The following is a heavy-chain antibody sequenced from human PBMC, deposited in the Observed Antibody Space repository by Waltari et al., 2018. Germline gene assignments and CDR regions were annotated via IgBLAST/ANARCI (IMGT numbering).Heavy chain of an antibody. V-gene: IGHV4-39*01. J-gene: IGHJ4*02. CDR2: IHHSGNT. D-gene: IGHD3-22*01. CDR1: VVSVRGSPHY. CDR3: ARHVDPYESAGHVLSYFDF. Sequence: VQLQGSGPRLVKPSDTLSLICTVSVVSVRGSPHYLAWLRQPPGQELPHIGSCQPPGKGLQWIGSIHHSGNTYYNPSLKSRVIISVDTSKDQFSLKINSVTAADTAVYFCARHVDPYESAGHVLSYFDFGGLGTPVTVSS.